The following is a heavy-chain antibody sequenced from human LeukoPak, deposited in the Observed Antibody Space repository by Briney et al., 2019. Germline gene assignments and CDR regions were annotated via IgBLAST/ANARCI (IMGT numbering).Heavy chain of an antibody. Sequence: ASVKVSCKASSYTFTNYGISWVRQAPGQGLEWMGWISANSGNTNYAQKFQGRVSMTTDTSTTTAYLELRSLRSDDTAVCYCARDSPNMVTKFFWHFWGQGTLVTVSS. J-gene: IGHJ4*02. CDR2: ISANSGNT. CDR3: ARDSPNMVTKFFWHF. D-gene: IGHD2-21*02. CDR1: SYTFTNYG. V-gene: IGHV1-18*01.